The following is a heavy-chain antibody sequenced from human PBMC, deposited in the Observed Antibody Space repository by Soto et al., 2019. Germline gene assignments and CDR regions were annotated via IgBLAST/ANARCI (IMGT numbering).Heavy chain of an antibody. CDR2: ISSNGGST. Sequence: PGGSMTPSWSASGFPFSSYGMPWVLQAPGKGLEYVSAISSNGGSTYYADSVKARFSISRDNSKNTLYLQMSSLRGEDTAVYYCVSRSDYYGLDIWGQGTSVTVSS. J-gene: IGHJ6*02. CDR3: VSRSDYYGLDI. V-gene: IGHV3-64D*08. CDR1: GFPFSSYG.